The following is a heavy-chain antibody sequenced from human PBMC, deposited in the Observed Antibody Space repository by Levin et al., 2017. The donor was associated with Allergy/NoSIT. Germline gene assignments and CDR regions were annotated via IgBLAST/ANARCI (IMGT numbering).Heavy chain of an antibody. J-gene: IGHJ6*02. V-gene: IGHV3-30*18. CDR3: AKEDSSSVYYYYGMDV. Sequence: GESLKISCAASGFIFSSYGMHWVRQAPGKGLEWVAVISYDGSNKYYVDSVKGRFTVSRDNSKNTLYLQMNSLRAEDTAVYYCAKEDSSSVYYYYGMDVWGQGTTVTVSS. CDR1: GFIFSSYG. D-gene: IGHD6-6*01. CDR2: ISYDGSNK.